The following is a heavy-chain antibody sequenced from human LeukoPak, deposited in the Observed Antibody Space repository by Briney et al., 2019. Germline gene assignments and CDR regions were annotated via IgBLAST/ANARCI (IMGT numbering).Heavy chain of an antibody. Sequence: GGSLRLSCAASGFTFSNYAMSWVRQAPGKGLEWGSFLSGSGSSTNYADSVKGRFTISRDNSKNTLYLQMNSLRAEDTAVYYCAKYYYDSSGYYNYFDYWGQGTLVTVFS. V-gene: IGHV3-23*01. D-gene: IGHD3-22*01. CDR1: GFTFSNYA. J-gene: IGHJ4*02. CDR2: LSGSGSST. CDR3: AKYYYDSSGYYNYFDY.